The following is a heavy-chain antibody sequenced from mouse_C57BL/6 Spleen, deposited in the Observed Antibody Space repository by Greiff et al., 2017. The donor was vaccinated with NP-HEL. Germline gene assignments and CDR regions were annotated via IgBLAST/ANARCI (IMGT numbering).Heavy chain of an antibody. Sequence: EVKLMESGPGLVKPSQSLSLTCSVTGYSITSGYYWNWIRQFPGNKLEWMGYISYDGSNNYNPSLKNRISITRDTSKNQFFLKLNSVTTEDTATYYCASSVVARYFDVWGTGTTVTVSS. J-gene: IGHJ1*03. D-gene: IGHD1-1*01. CDR1: GYSITSGYY. CDR3: ASSVVARYFDV. V-gene: IGHV3-6*01. CDR2: ISYDGSN.